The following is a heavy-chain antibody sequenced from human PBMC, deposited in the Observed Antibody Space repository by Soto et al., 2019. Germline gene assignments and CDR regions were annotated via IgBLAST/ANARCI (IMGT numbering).Heavy chain of an antibody. J-gene: IGHJ4*02. CDR1: GGSISSSNW. CDR3: ARDSTGAYYYDSSGYYPFDY. Sequence: SETLSLTCAVSGGSISSSNWWSWVRQPPGKGLEWIGEIYHGGSTNYNPSLKSRVTISVDKSKNQFSLKLSSVTAADTAVYYCARDSTGAYYYDSSGYYPFDYWGQGTLVTVSS. V-gene: IGHV4-4*02. D-gene: IGHD3-22*01. CDR2: IYHGGST.